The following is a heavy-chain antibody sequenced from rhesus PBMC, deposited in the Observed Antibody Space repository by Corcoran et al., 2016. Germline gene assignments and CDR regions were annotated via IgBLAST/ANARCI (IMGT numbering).Heavy chain of an antibody. D-gene: IGHD5-42*01. J-gene: IGHJ4*01. V-gene: IGHV1-111*02. CDR1: GYTFTDYY. CDR3: ATRGYSGYTVDY. Sequence: EVQLVQSGAEVKKPRSSVKISCKASGYTFTDYYLTWVRPAPGTVLEWMGRVDPEDGEAIPAQKFQDRVTITADTSTDTAYMELSSRSSEDTAVYYCATRGYSGYTVDYWGQGVLVTVAS. CDR2: VDPEDGEA.